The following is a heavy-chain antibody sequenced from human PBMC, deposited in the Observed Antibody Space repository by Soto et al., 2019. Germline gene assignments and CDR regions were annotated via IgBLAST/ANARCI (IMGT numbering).Heavy chain of an antibody. J-gene: IGHJ4*02. D-gene: IGHD6-19*01. CDR2: ISGSGGST. V-gene: IGHV3-23*01. Sequence: VQLLESGGGLVQPGGSLRLSCAASGFTFSSYAMSWVRQAPGKGLEWVSAISGSGGSTYYADSVKGRFTISRDNSKNTLYLQMNSPRAEDTAVYYCAKDKVAGTVSDYFDYWGQGTLVTVSS. CDR3: AKDKVAGTVSDYFDY. CDR1: GFTFSSYA.